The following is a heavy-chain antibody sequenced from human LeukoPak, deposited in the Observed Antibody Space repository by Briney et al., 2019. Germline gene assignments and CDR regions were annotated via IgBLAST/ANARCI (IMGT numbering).Heavy chain of an antibody. Sequence: GGSLRLSCAASGFTFSSCDMHWVRQATGKGLEWVSAIGTAGDTYYPGSVKGRFTISRENAKNSLYLQMNSLRAGDTAVYYCARSPHWGLTAAGYYYGMDVWGQGTTVTVSS. CDR1: GFTFSSCD. V-gene: IGHV3-13*04. CDR3: ARSPHWGLTAAGYYYGMDV. CDR2: IGTAGDT. D-gene: IGHD6-13*01. J-gene: IGHJ6*02.